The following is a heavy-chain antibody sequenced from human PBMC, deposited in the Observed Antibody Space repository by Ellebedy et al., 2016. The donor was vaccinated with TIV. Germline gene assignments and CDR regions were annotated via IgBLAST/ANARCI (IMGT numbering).Heavy chain of an antibody. CDR1: GYTFTSYD. V-gene: IGHV1-8*01. Sequence: ASVKVSCXTSGYTFTSYDINWVRQAAGQGLECMGWMNPNSGNTGYAQKFQGRVTMTSDTSISTAYMELSSLRSEDTAVYYCTRVGYSYGSLGYYYYMDVWGKGTTVTVSS. J-gene: IGHJ6*03. CDR3: TRVGYSYGSLGYYYYMDV. D-gene: IGHD5-18*01. CDR2: MNPNSGNT.